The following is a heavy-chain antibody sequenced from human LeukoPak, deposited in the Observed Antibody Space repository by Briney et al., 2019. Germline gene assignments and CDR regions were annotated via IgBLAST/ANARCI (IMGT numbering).Heavy chain of an antibody. J-gene: IGHJ4*02. V-gene: IGHV1-46*01. CDR3: AKDYAKRYDSSGYYWR. D-gene: IGHD3-22*01. CDR2: INPSGGST. CDR1: GYTFTSYY. Sequence: ASMKVSCKASGYTFTSYYMHWVRQAPGQGLEWMGIINPSGGSTSYAQKFQGRVTMTRDTSTSTVYMELSSLRAEDTAVYYCAKDYAKRYDSSGYYWRWGQGTLVTVSS.